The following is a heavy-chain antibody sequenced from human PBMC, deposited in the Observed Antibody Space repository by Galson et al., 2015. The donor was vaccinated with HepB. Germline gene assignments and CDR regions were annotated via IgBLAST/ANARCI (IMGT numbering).Heavy chain of an antibody. CDR2: VSGSGAKT. J-gene: IGHJ4*02. D-gene: IGHD5-24*01. CDR1: GFTFSNYA. Sequence: SLRLSCAASGFTFSNYAMSWVRQAPGKGLEWVSAVSGSGAKTYFADSVKGRFTISRDNSKNTVYLQMNSLRAEDTAVYYCAIWATANYWADYWGQGTLVTVSS. CDR3: AIWATANYWADY. V-gene: IGHV3-23*01.